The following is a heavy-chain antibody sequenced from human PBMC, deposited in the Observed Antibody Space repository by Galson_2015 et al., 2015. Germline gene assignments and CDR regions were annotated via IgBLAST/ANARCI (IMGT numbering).Heavy chain of an antibody. CDR3: AKAFGNWSDGFAAFDI. D-gene: IGHD1-1*01. Sequence: SLRLACAPSGLTFDASAMHWVRHAPGKGLEWDSLIRGDGGSTYYADSVKCRFTISRDNSKNSLYLQMNSLRTEDTALYYCAKAFGNWSDGFAAFDIWGQGTMVAVSS. CDR2: IRGDGGST. CDR1: GLTFDASA. V-gene: IGHV3-43*02. J-gene: IGHJ3*02.